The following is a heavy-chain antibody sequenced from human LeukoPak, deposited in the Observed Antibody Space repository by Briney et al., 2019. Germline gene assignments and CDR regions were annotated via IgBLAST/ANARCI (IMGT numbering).Heavy chain of an antibody. Sequence: GGSLRLSCAASGFTSSSNFMSCVRQAPGKGLEWVSVTYSGGSTYYADSAKGRFTISRDKSKNTLYLQMNSLRAEDTAMYYSASTLVGTTSEYSWGQGTLVIVSS. D-gene: IGHD1-7*01. CDR3: ASTLVGTTSEYS. CDR1: GFTSSSNF. J-gene: IGHJ5*02. V-gene: IGHV3-53*01. CDR2: TYSGGST.